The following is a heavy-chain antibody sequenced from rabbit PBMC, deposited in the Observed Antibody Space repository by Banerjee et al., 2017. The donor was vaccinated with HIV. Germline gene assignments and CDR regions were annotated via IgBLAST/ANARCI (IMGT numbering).Heavy chain of an antibody. D-gene: IGHD4-2*01. V-gene: IGHV1S40*01. J-gene: IGHJ4*01. CDR2: IYAGSNGST. Sequence: QSLEESGGDLVKPGASLTLTCTASGFSFSSSYYMCRVRQAPGKGLEWIACIYAGSNGSTYYASWAKGRFTISKTSSTTVTLQMTSLTAADTATYFCARMMGYAGSAYYFNFRGQGTLVTVS. CDR1: GFSFSSSYY. CDR3: ARMMGYAGSAYYFNF.